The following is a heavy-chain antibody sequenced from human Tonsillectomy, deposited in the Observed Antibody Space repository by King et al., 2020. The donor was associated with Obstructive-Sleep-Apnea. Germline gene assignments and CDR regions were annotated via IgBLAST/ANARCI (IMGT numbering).Heavy chain of an antibody. J-gene: IGHJ3*02. CDR2: IKQDESAK. CDR3: VRNSGDDGSTAYRAFDI. D-gene: IGHD3-22*01. Sequence: VQLVESGGGLVQPGGSLRLSCAASGFNFNNYWMTWVRQAPGKGPEWVASIKQDESAKYYIDSVRDRFTISRDNAKNSLFLQMNSLVAEDTAVYHCVRNSGDDGSTAYRAFDIWGQGTMVTVSS. CDR1: GFNFNNYW. V-gene: IGHV3-7*03.